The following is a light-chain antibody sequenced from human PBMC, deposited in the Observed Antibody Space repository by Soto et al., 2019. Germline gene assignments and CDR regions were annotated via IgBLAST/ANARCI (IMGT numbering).Light chain of an antibody. CDR2: EVS. Sequence: QSVLTQPPSVSGSPGQSVTISCTGTSTDFVGYNRVSWYQQPPGTAPKLMIYEVSKRPSGVPDRFSGSKSGNTASLTISGLQVADEADYYCSLYTSENAYVFGTGTKLTVL. V-gene: IGLV2-18*01. CDR3: SLYTSENAYV. CDR1: STDFVGYNR. J-gene: IGLJ1*01.